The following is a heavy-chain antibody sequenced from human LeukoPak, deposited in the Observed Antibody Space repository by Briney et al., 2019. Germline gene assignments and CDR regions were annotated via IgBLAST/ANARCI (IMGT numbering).Heavy chain of an antibody. V-gene: IGHV3-21*01. CDR1: GFTFSSYS. CDR2: ISSSSSYI. CDR3: ARERNYDILTGRYYYYMDV. Sequence: PGGSLRLSCVASGFTFSSYSMNWVRQAPGKGLEWVSSISSSSSYIYYADSLKGRFTISRDNAKNSLYLQMNSLRADDTAVYCCARERNYDILTGRYYYYMDVWGKGTTVTASS. J-gene: IGHJ6*03. D-gene: IGHD3-9*01.